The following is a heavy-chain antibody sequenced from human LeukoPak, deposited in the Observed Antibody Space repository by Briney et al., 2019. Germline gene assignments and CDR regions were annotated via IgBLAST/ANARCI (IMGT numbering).Heavy chain of an antibody. CDR3: AREGRSMIVVVNHFDY. J-gene: IGHJ4*02. V-gene: IGHV4-34*01. CDR2: INHSGYT. D-gene: IGHD3-22*01. CDR1: GGSFSGYH. Sequence: PSETLSLTCAVYGGSFSGYHWTWIRQPPGKGLEWIGEINHSGYTNYNPSVQSRVTISVDTSKNQFSLKLSSVTAADTAVYYCAREGRSMIVVVNHFDYWGQGTLVTVSS.